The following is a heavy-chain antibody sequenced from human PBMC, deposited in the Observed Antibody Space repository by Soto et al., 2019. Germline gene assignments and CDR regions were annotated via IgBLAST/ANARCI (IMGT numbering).Heavy chain of an antibody. CDR3: ARRQVGGVGYYYYYGMDV. J-gene: IGHJ6*02. CDR2: ISSSGDST. V-gene: IGHV3-23*01. D-gene: IGHD3-10*01. Sequence: PGGSLRLSCAASRFTFSYYAMSWVRQAPGKGLQWVSSISSSGDSTYYADSVKGRFTISRDNSKDTLYLQMNSLRAEDTAVYYCARRQVGGVGYYYYYGMDVWGQGTTVTVSS. CDR1: RFTFSYYA.